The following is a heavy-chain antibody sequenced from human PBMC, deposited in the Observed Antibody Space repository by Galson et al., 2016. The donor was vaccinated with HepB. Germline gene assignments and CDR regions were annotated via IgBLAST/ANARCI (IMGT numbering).Heavy chain of an antibody. V-gene: IGHV2-70*11. CDR2: IDWDDDK. CDR1: GFSLSTSGMC. Sequence: PALVKPTQTLTLTCTFSGFSLSTSGMCVSWIRQPPGKALEWLARIDWDDDKYYSTSLKTRLTISKDTSKNQVVLTMTNMDPVDTATYYCAQINYDSSGYSFASWGQGTPVTVSS. CDR3: AQINYDSSGYSFAS. J-gene: IGHJ4*02. D-gene: IGHD3-22*01.